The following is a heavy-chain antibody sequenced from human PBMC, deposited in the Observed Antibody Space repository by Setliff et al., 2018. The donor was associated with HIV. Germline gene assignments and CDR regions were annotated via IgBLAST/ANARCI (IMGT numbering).Heavy chain of an antibody. CDR3: ARVDCSGGSCYSPAY. V-gene: IGHV4-39*07. J-gene: IGHJ4*02. CDR2: IDYSGSS. Sequence: PSETLSLTCTVSGGSISSSNYYWGWIRQPPGKELEWIGSIDYSGSSHYNPSLESRVTISVDTSKNQFSLNLTSVTAADTAVYYCARVDCSGGSCYSPAYWGQGTLVTVSS. D-gene: IGHD2-15*01. CDR1: GGSISSSNYY.